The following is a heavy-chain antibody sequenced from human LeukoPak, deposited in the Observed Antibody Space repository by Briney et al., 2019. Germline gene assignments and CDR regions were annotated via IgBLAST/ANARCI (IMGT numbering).Heavy chain of an antibody. V-gene: IGHV3-23*01. CDR3: AKVVAGTDFDY. CDR1: GFTFSLYA. Sequence: GGSLRLSCAPSGFTFSLYAMIGVRQAPGKGLEWVSAISGSGGSTYYADSVQGRFTISRDNSKTTLYLQMNSLRAEDTAVYYCAKVVAGTDFDYWGQGTLVTVSS. CDR2: ISGSGGST. J-gene: IGHJ4*02. D-gene: IGHD6-19*01.